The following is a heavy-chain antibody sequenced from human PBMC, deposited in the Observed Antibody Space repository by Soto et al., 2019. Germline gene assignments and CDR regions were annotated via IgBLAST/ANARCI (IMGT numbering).Heavy chain of an antibody. CDR2: MNPNSGDT. V-gene: IGHV1-8*01. CDR1: GYTFTSYD. D-gene: IGHD6-6*01. J-gene: IGHJ4*01. CDR3: ARHYSSSWDN. Sequence: ASVKVSCKASGYTFTSYDINWVRQATGQGLEWMGWMNPNSGDTAYAQKFQGRVTMTRSSSTSTAYMELSSLRSADTAAYYCARHYSSSWDNWG.